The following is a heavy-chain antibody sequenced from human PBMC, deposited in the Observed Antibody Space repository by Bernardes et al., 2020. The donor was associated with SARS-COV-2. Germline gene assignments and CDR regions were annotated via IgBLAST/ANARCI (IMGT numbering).Heavy chain of an antibody. V-gene: IGHV1-2*02. Sequence: ASVKVSCKASGYTFTGYYMHWVRQAPGQGLEWMGWINPNSGGTNYAQKFQGRVTMTRDTSISTAYMELSRLRSDETAVYYCALGGIVVVPAAIAEWFDPWGQGTLVTVSS. J-gene: IGHJ5*02. D-gene: IGHD2-2*01. CDR3: ALGGIVVVPAAIAEWFDP. CDR2: INPNSGGT. CDR1: GYTFTGYY.